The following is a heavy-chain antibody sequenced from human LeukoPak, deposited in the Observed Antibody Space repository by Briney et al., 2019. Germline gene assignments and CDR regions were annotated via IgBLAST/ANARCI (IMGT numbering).Heavy chain of an antibody. CDR2: TYYRSKLSN. CDR3: ARRTISTMVSYSSYYMDV. Sequence: SQTLSLTCAFSGDIVSSNSAPWNWIRQSPSRGLEWLGRTYYRSKLSNDYAVSVKSRTTINPDTSKNQSSLHLNSVTPEDTAVYYCARRTISTMVSYSSYYMDVGGSGTTVTVS. CDR1: GDIVSSNSAP. V-gene: IGHV6-1*01. D-gene: IGHD4/OR15-4a*01. J-gene: IGHJ6*03.